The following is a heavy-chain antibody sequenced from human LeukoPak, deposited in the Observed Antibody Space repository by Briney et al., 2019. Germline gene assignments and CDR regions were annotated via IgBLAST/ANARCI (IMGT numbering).Heavy chain of an antibody. D-gene: IGHD1-26*01. CDR2: IYYTGST. Sequence: GSLRLSCAASGFTFSDYYMSWIRQAPGKGLEWIGTIYYTGSTYYNPSLKSRVTISVDTSKNQFSLRLSSVTAADTAVYYCVRTTGSFYFYYYMDVWGKGTTVTVSS. CDR1: GFTFSDYY. V-gene: IGHV4-38-2*01. CDR3: VRTTGSFYFYYYMDV. J-gene: IGHJ6*03.